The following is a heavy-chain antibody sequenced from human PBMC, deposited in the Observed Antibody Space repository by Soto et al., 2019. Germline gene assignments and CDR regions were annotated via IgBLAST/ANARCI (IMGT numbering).Heavy chain of an antibody. CDR1: GINFLTYA. D-gene: IGHD3-3*02. J-gene: IGHJ4*02. V-gene: IGHV3-23*01. CDR2: ISSSGIT. CDR3: TKMGTSIWYMDYFDY. Sequence: DVQLLESGGGLVQPGGSLRFSCAAPGINFLTYAMAWVRQAPGKGLEWVSVISSSGITYYADSVKGRFTISRDISNSTLFLQMNGLRVEDTAVYYCTKMGTSIWYMDYFDYWGRGSLVIVSS.